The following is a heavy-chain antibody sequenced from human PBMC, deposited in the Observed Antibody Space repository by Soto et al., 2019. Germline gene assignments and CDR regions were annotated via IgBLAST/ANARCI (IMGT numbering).Heavy chain of an antibody. V-gene: IGHV3-33*01. J-gene: IGHJ4*02. CDR3: ASRSATVLSLTY. Sequence: HPGGSLRLSCAASGFTFSSSGMHWVRQAPGKGLEWVAIIWYDGSKKYYADSVKGRFTISRDNSKNTLYLQMNSLRAEDTAVYYCASRSATVLSLTYWGPGTQVTVSS. D-gene: IGHD2-8*01. CDR1: GFTFSSSG. CDR2: IWYDGSKK.